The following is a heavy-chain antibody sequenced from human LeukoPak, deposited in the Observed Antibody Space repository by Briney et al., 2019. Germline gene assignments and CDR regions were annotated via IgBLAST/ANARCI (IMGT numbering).Heavy chain of an antibody. V-gene: IGHV4-4*02. CDR1: GGSISSSNW. Sequence: PSETLSLTCAVSGGSISSSNWWSWVRQPPGKGLEWIGYIYYSGSTNYNPSLKSRVTISVDTSKNQFSLKLSSVTAADTAVYYCARGRVGATLYFDYWGQGTLVTVSS. CDR2: IYYSGST. J-gene: IGHJ4*02. CDR3: ARGRVGATLYFDY. D-gene: IGHD1-26*01.